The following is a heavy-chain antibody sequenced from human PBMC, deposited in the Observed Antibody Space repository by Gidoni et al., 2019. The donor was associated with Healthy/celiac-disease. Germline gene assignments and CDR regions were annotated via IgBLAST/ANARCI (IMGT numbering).Heavy chain of an antibody. V-gene: IGHV3-23*01. CDR2: ISGSGGST. D-gene: IGHD2-2*01. Sequence: EVQLLESGGGLVQPGGSLRLSCAASGFTFSSYAMSWVRQAPGKGREWVSAISGSGGSTYYADSVKGRFTIARDNSKNTLYLQMNSLRAEDTAVYYCAKGRPIVVVPAALFDYWGQGTLVTVSS. CDR1: GFTFSSYA. J-gene: IGHJ4*02. CDR3: AKGRPIVVVPAALFDY.